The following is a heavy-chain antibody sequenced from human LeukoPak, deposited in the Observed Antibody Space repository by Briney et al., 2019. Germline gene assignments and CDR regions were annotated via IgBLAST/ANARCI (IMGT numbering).Heavy chain of an antibody. CDR1: GFTFSSYA. J-gene: IGHJ4*02. CDR3: DRLVIIPYFDY. V-gene: IGHV3-23*01. Sequence: GGSLRLSCAASGFTFSSYAMSWVRQAPGKGLEWVSAISGSGGSTYYADSVKGRFTISRDNSKNTLYLQMNSLRAKDTAVYYCDRLVIIPYFDYWGQGTLVTVSS. D-gene: IGHD3/OR15-3a*01. CDR2: ISGSGGST.